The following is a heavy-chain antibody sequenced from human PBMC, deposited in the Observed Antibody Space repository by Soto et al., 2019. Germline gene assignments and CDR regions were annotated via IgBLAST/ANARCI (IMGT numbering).Heavy chain of an antibody. Sequence: ETLSLTCTVSGGSISSYYWSWIRQPPGKGLEWIGYIYYSGSTNYNPSLKSRVTMSVDTSKNQFSLKLSSVTAADTAVYFCARQYSTSSKFDYWGQGTLVTVSS. CDR2: IYYSGST. J-gene: IGHJ4*02. CDR1: GGSISSYY. D-gene: IGHD6-6*01. V-gene: IGHV4-59*08. CDR3: ARQYSTSSKFDY.